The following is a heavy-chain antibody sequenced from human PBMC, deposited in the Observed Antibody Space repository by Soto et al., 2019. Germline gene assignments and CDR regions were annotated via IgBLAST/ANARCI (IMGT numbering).Heavy chain of an antibody. CDR2: INDSGNI. D-gene: IGHD3-10*01. CDR1: GGSFSGYQ. CDR3: ARGLIVWFGELSRRGGYYYYMDV. V-gene: IGHV4-34*01. J-gene: IGHJ6*03. Sequence: QVQLQQWGAGLLKPSETLSLTCAVYGGSFSGYQWSWIRQPPGKGLDGIGEINDSGNINYNPSLKSRVTILVDTAKKQISLKLSSVTAADTAVYYCARGLIVWFGELSRRGGYYYYMDVWGKGTTVTVSS.